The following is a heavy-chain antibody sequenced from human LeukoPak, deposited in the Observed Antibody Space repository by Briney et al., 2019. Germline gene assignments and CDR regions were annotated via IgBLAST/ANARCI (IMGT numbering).Heavy chain of an antibody. CDR1: GGSISSSN. Sequence: ETLSLTCAVSGGSISSSNWWSWVRQAPGKGLEWVSAISGSGGSTYYADSVKGRFTISRDNSKNTLYLQMNSLRAEDTAVYYCAKRRGLELTYYYYMDVWGKGTTVTVSS. V-gene: IGHV3-23*01. CDR3: AKRRGLELTYYYYMDV. J-gene: IGHJ6*03. D-gene: IGHD1-7*01. CDR2: ISGSGGST.